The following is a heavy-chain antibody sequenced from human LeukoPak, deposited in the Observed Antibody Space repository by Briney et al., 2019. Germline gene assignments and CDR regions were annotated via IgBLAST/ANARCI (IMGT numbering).Heavy chain of an antibody. Sequence: ASVKVSCKASGYTFISYDINWVRQVTGQGLEWMGWMNPNSGNTGYAQKFQGRVTMTRDTSISTAYMELTRLRSDDTAVYYCARDRDYYDSSGYYPLDYWGQGSLVTVSS. J-gene: IGHJ4*02. D-gene: IGHD3-22*01. V-gene: IGHV1-8*02. CDR2: MNPNSGNT. CDR1: GYTFISYD. CDR3: ARDRDYYDSSGYYPLDY.